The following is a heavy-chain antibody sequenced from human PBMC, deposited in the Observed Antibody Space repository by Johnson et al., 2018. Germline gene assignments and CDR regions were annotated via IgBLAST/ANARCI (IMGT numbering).Heavy chain of an antibody. CDR1: GFTFTSAW. D-gene: IGHD1-1*01. Sequence: EVQLVESGGDLVKPGGSLTLSCAASGFTFTSAWMNWLRQAPGKGPECVGRIGGKSDGGTTLYATSVKDRYIISREDSKDTLYLQMSSLTTDDTAVYYWATNLILGRTHWGQGTLVTVSS. CDR3: ATNLILGRTH. V-gene: IGHV3-15*07. CDR2: IGGKSDGGTT. J-gene: IGHJ4*02.